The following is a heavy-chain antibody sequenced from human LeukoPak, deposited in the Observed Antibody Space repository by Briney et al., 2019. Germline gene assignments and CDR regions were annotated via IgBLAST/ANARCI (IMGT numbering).Heavy chain of an antibody. Sequence: GRSLRLSCAASGFTFSSYGMHWVRQAPGKGLEWVAVISYDGSNKYYADSVKGRFTISRDNSKNTLYLQMNSLRAGDTAVYYCAKTFDTVYFDYWGQGTLVTVSS. J-gene: IGHJ4*02. CDR3: AKTFDTVYFDY. CDR1: GFTFSSYG. V-gene: IGHV3-30*18. CDR2: ISYDGSNK. D-gene: IGHD4-17*01.